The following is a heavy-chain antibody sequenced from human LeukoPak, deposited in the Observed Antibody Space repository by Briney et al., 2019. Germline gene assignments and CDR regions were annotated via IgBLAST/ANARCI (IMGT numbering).Heavy chain of an antibody. D-gene: IGHD3-10*01. CDR2: ISAYNGNT. J-gene: IGHJ6*03. V-gene: IGHV1-18*01. CDR3: ARVSDYFRQIGGSGSYYRGYYYYMDV. Sequence: ASVKVSCKASGYTFTSYGISWVRQAPGQGLEWMGWISAYNGNTNYAQKLQGRVTMTTDTSTSTAYMELRSLRSDDTAVYYCARVSDYFRQIGGSGSYYRGYYYYMDVWGKGTTVTVSS. CDR1: GYTFTSYG.